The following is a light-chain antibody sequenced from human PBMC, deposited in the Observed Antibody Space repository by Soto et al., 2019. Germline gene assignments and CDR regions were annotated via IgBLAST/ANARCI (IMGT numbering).Light chain of an antibody. Sequence: EIELTQSPGTLSLPSGERATLSCRASQSVSSSYLAWYQQKPGQAPRLLVYATSSRATGIPDRFSGSGAGTDFTLTISRLEPEDFAVYYCQQYGSSSVSFGQGTKLEIK. CDR2: ATS. V-gene: IGKV3-20*01. J-gene: IGKJ2*03. CDR3: QQYGSSSVS. CDR1: QSVSSSY.